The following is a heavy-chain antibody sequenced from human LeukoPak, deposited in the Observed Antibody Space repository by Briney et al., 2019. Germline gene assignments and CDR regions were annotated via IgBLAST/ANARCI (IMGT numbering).Heavy chain of an antibody. V-gene: IGHV3-11*05. CDR1: GYIFSDYN. Sequence: GGSLRLSFAASGYIFSDYNINWIRQAPGKGLEWVSYIGSRSTYTNYADSVKGRFTISRDNAKNSLYLQMNSLRAEDTAVYYCAREGPRNYFDYWGQGTLVTVSS. CDR2: IGSRSTYT. J-gene: IGHJ4*02. CDR3: AREGPRNYFDY. D-gene: IGHD7-27*01.